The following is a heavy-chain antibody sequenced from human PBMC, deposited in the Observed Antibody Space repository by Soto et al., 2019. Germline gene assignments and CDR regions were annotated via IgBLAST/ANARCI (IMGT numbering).Heavy chain of an antibody. V-gene: IGHV1-69*13. Sequence: AASVKVSCKASGGTFSSYAISWVRQAPGQGLEWMGGIIPIFGTANYAQKFQGRVTITADESTSTAYMELSSLRSEDTAVYYCARGRLGYCSSTSCYSAFDIWGQGTMVTVSS. CDR1: GGTFSSYA. CDR2: IIPIFGTA. CDR3: ARGRLGYCSSTSCYSAFDI. D-gene: IGHD2-2*02. J-gene: IGHJ3*02.